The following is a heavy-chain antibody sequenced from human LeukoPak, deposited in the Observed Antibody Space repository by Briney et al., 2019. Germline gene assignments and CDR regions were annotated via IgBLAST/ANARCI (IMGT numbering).Heavy chain of an antibody. CDR2: IVVGSGNT. J-gene: IGHJ3*02. Sequence: SVTVSCKASGFTFTSSAMQWVRQARGQRLEWIGWIVVGSGNTNYAQKFQERVTITRDMSTSTAYMELSSLRSEDTAVYYCAATSTSSSPPAFDIWGQGTMVTVSS. CDR3: AATSTSSSPPAFDI. CDR1: GFTFTSSA. D-gene: IGHD6-6*01. V-gene: IGHV1-58*02.